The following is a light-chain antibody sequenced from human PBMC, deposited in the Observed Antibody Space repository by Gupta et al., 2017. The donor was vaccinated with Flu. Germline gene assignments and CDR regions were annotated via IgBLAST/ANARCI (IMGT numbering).Light chain of an antibody. J-gene: IGLJ3*02. V-gene: IGLV2-23*01. Sequence: QSALTQPASVSGSPGQSITISCTGTSSDVGSYNLVSWYQQHPGKAPKLMIYEGSKRPSGVSNRVSASKYGKTASPPISGLQAEDEADDYCCSSEARSTGVFGGGTKLTVL. CDR2: EGS. CDR3: CSSEARSTGV. CDR1: SSDVGSYNL.